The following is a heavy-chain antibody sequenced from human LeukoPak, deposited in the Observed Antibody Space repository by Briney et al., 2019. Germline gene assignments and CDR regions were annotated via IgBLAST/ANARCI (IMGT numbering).Heavy chain of an antibody. CDR2: VYYSGST. CDR1: GGSISSGTYY. V-gene: IGHV4-39*07. Sequence: SETLSLTCTVSGGSISSGTYYWGWIRQPPGKGLQWIGSVYYSGSTYYNPSLQSRVTISVDTSKNHFSLKLSSVTAADTAVYYCARDSPDCGSTTCYKDWFDPWGQGTLATVSS. D-gene: IGHD2-2*02. CDR3: ARDSPDCGSTTCYKDWFDP. J-gene: IGHJ5*02.